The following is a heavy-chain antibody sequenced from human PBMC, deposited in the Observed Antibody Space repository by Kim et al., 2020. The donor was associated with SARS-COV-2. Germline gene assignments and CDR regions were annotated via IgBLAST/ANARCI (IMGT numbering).Heavy chain of an antibody. J-gene: IGHJ4*02. V-gene: IGHV3-74*01. CDR3: ARGWGGSEFDY. D-gene: IGHD1-26*01. Sequence: SDAASVKGRFPISRDNAKNTLYLQMSSLRAEDTAVYYCARGWGGSEFDYWGQGTLVTVSS.